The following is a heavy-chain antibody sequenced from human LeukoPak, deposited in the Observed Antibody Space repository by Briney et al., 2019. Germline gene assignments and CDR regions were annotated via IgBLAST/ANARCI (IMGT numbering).Heavy chain of an antibody. CDR1: GFTFSSYS. J-gene: IGHJ4*02. D-gene: IGHD3-10*01. Sequence: PGGSLRLSCAASGFTFSSYSMNWVRQAPGKGLEWVSSISSSSSYIYYADSVKGRFTISRDNAKNSLYLQMNSLRAEDTAVYYCAREGEVWFGELFHRAEYGYIDYWGQGTLVTVSS. V-gene: IGHV3-21*01. CDR2: ISSSSSYI. CDR3: AREGEVWFGELFHRAEYGYIDY.